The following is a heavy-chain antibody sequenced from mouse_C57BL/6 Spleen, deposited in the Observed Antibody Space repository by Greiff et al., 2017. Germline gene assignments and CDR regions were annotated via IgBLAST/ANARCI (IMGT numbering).Heavy chain of an antibody. CDR3: AIRERDYYGLNV. CDR2: IYPGDGDT. V-gene: IGHV1-82*01. Sequence: VQLQQSGPELVKPGASVKISCKASGYAFSSSWMNWVKQRPGKGLEWIGRIYPGDGDTNYNQKFKGKATLTVDKSSSTAYMQLSSLTSEDSAVYYCAIRERDYYGLNVWGTGTTVTVSS. J-gene: IGHJ1*03. D-gene: IGHD1-1*01. CDR1: GYAFSSSW.